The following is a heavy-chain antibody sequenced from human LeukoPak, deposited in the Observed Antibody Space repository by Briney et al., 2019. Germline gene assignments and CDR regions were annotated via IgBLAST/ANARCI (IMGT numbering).Heavy chain of an antibody. D-gene: IGHD2-2*01. CDR2: INPSGGST. CDR3: ATRAHIVVVPAAKFDP. Sequence: ASVKVSCKASGYTFTSYYMHWVRQAPGQGLEWMGIINPSGGSTSYAQKFQGRVTMTRDTSTSTVYMELSSLRAEDTAVYYCATRAHIVVVPAAKFDPWGQGTLVTVSS. CDR1: GYTFTSYY. V-gene: IGHV1-46*01. J-gene: IGHJ5*02.